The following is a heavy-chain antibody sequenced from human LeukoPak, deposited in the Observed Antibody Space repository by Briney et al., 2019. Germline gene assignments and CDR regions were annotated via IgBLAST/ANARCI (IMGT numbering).Heavy chain of an antibody. J-gene: IGHJ4*02. D-gene: IGHD3-3*01. CDR1: GGTFSSYA. CDR2: IIPILGIA. Sequence: SVKVSCKASGGTFSSYAISWVRQAPGQGLEWMGRIIPILGIANYAQKFQGRVTITADKSTSTAYMELSSLRSEDTAVYYCARDPSMWSGYSDYWGQGTLVTVSS. CDR3: ARDPSMWSGYSDY. V-gene: IGHV1-69*04.